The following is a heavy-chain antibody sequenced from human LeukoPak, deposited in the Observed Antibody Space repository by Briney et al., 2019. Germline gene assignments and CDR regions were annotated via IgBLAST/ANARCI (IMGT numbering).Heavy chain of an antibody. V-gene: IGHV4-34*01. D-gene: IGHD6-13*01. CDR1: GGSFSGYY. CDR2: INHSGST. CDR3: ARGKGIAALCSYYYYMDV. J-gene: IGHJ6*03. Sequence: SETLSLTCAVYGGSFSGYYWSWIRQPPGKGLEWIGEINHSGSTNYNPSLKSRVTISVDTSKNQFSLKLSSVTAADTAVYYCARGKGIAALCSYYYYMDVWGKGTTVTVSS.